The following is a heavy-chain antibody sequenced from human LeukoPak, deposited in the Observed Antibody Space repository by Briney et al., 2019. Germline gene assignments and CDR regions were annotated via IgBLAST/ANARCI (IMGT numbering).Heavy chain of an antibody. Sequence: ASVKVSCKASGYTFTSYYMHWVRQAPGQGLEWMGIINPSDGSTNYAKKFQGRVTMTEDTSTDTAYMELSSLRSEDTAVYYCATWYSGSSPFDYWGQGTLVTVSS. CDR3: ATWYSGSSPFDY. CDR1: GYTFTSYY. V-gene: IGHV1-46*01. J-gene: IGHJ4*02. D-gene: IGHD1-26*01. CDR2: INPSDGST.